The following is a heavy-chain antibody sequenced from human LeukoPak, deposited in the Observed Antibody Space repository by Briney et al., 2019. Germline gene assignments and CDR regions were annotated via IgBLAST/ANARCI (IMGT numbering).Heavy chain of an antibody. Sequence: PGGSLRLSCAASGFTFSSYGMHWVRQAPGKGLEWVAFIRYDGSNKYYADSVKGRFTISRDNSKNTLYLQMNSLRAEGTAVYYCAKAIYCSSTSCYYLDYWGQGTLVTVSS. J-gene: IGHJ4*02. CDR2: IRYDGSNK. V-gene: IGHV3-30*02. D-gene: IGHD2-2*01. CDR1: GFTFSSYG. CDR3: AKAIYCSSTSCYYLDY.